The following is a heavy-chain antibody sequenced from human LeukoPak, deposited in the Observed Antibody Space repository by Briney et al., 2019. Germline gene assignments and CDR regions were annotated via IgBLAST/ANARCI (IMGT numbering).Heavy chain of an antibody. D-gene: IGHD3-22*01. CDR1: GFTFSSYE. V-gene: IGHV3-48*03. CDR3: ARFSSSGPFDY. Sequence: GGSLRLSCAASGFTFSSYEMNWVRQAPGKGLEWVSYISSSGSTIYYADSVKGRFTISRDNAKNSLYLQMNSLRAEDTAVYYCARFSSSGPFDYWGQEPWSPSPQ. CDR2: ISSSGSTI. J-gene: IGHJ4*01.